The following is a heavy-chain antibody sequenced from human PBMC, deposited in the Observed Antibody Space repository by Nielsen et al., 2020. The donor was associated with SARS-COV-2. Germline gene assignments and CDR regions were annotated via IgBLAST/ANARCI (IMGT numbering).Heavy chain of an antibody. J-gene: IGHJ6*02. V-gene: IGHV3-7*01. CDR2: IEEDGSEK. Sequence: GESLKISCAASGFTFSSYWMSWVRQAPGKGLEWVANIEEDGSEKFYLDSVKGRFTISRDNAKNSLYLQMNSLRAEDTAVYYCARVSSMWLTYMDVWGQGTTVTVSS. CDR3: ARVSSMWLTYMDV. CDR1: GFTFSSYW. D-gene: IGHD6-19*01.